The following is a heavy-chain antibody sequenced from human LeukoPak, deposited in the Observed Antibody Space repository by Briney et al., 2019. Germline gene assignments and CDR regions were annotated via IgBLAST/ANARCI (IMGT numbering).Heavy chain of an antibody. J-gene: IGHJ4*02. CDR1: GYTFTGYY. V-gene: IGHV1-2*02. CDR2: INPNSGGT. D-gene: IGHD2-15*01. CDR3: ASSRVVAAWGLYFDY. Sequence: ASVKVSCKASGYTFTGYYMHWVRQAPGQGLEWMGWINPNSGGTNYAQKFQGRVTMTMDTSISTAYMELSRLRSDDTAVYYCASSRVVAAWGLYFDYWGQGTLVTVSS.